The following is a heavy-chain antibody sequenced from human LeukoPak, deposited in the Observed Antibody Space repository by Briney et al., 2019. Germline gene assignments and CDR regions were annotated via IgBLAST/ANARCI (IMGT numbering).Heavy chain of an antibody. V-gene: IGHV3-23*01. CDR3: AKGGNIVVVPAAMGTDY. D-gene: IGHD2-2*01. Sequence: GGSLRLSCAASGFAFSSYAMSWVRQAPGKGLEWVSAISGSGGSTYYADSVKGRFTISRDNSKNTLYLQMNSLRAEDTAVYYCAKGGNIVVVPAAMGTDYWGQGTLVTVSS. CDR1: GFAFSSYA. CDR2: ISGSGGST. J-gene: IGHJ4*02.